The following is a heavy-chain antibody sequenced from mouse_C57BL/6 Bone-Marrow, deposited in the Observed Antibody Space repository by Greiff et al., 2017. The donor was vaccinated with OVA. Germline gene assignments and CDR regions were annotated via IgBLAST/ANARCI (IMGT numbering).Heavy chain of an antibody. CDR3: ARITTVVYGYY. D-gene: IGHD1-1*01. V-gene: IGHV1-69*01. J-gene: IGHJ2*01. CDR1: GYTFTSYW. Sequence: QVQLQQPGAELVMPGASVKLSCKASGYTFTSYWMHWVKQRPGQGLEWIGEIDPSDSYTNYNQKFKGKSTLTVDKSSSPAYMQLSSLTSEDSAVYYCARITTVVYGYYWGQGTTLTVSS. CDR2: IDPSDSYT.